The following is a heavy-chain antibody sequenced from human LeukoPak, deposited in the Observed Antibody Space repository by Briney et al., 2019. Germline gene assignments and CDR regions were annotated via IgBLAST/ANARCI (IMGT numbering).Heavy chain of an antibody. J-gene: IGHJ6*03. Sequence: PSETLSLTCTVSGGSISSYYWSWIRQPAGKGLEWIGRIYTSGSTNYNPSLKSRVTMSVDTSKNQFSLKLSSVTAADTAVYYCAREVGSTSRFYYYYYMDVWGKGTTVTVSS. V-gene: IGHV4-4*07. D-gene: IGHD2-2*01. CDR1: GGSISSYY. CDR2: IYTSGST. CDR3: AREVGSTSRFYYYYYMDV.